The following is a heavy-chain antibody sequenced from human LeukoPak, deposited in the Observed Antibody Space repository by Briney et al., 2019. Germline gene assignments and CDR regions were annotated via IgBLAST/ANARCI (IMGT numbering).Heavy chain of an antibody. CDR2: IYSGGGT. Sequence: GGSLRLSCAASGFIFTNYAMYWVRQAPGKGLEWVSVIYSGGGTYYADSVKGRFTISRNNSKNTLYLQMNSLSADDTAVYYCARDDRRDGHNYAFDYWGQGTPVTVSS. CDR1: GFIFTNYA. V-gene: IGHV3-53*01. CDR3: ARDDRRDGHNYAFDY. D-gene: IGHD5-24*01. J-gene: IGHJ4*02.